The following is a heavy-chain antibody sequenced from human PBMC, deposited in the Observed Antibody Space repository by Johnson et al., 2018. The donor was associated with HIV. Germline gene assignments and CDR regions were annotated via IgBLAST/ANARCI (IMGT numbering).Heavy chain of an antibody. V-gene: IGHV3-48*04. CDR1: GFTFSSYW. CDR3: ARGDLAAAGNGAFDI. D-gene: IGHD6-13*01. J-gene: IGHJ3*02. Sequence: VQLVESGGGVVQPGRSLRLSCAASGFTFSSYWMSWVRQAPGKGLEWVSYISSSGSTIYYADSVKGRFTISRDNAKNSLYLQMNSLRAEDTAVYYCARGDLAAAGNGAFDIWGQGTMVTVSS. CDR2: ISSSGSTI.